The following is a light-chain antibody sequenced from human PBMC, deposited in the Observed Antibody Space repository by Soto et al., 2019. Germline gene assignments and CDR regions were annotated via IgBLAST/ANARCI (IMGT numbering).Light chain of an antibody. V-gene: IGKV1-39*01. CDR2: AAS. J-gene: IGKJ5*01. CDR1: ESISRH. Sequence: DIQMTQSPSSLSASVGDRVTITCRASESISRHLNWYQQKPGKAPKLLIYAASSLQNGVPSRFSGSGSGTDFTLTIGNLQPEDFATYYCQQSYSTLSITFGQGTRLEIK. CDR3: QQSYSTLSIT.